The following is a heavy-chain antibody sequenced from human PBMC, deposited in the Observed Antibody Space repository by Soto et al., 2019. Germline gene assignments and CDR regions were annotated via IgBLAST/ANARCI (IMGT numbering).Heavy chain of an antibody. CDR3: AKDEGGELHYYYYGMDV. J-gene: IGHJ6*02. Sequence: GGSLRLSCAASGFTFDDYAMHWVRQAPGKGLEWVSLISGDGGSTYYADSVKGRFTISIDNSKNSLYLQMNSLRTEDTALYYCAKDEGGELHYYYYGMDVWGQGTTVTVSS. CDR1: GFTFDDYA. D-gene: IGHD1-26*01. CDR2: ISGDGGST. V-gene: IGHV3-43*02.